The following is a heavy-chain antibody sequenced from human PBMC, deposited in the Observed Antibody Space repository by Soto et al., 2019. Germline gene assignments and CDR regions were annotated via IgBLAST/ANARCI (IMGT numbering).Heavy chain of an antibody. CDR2: IYPGDSDT. D-gene: IGHD6-19*01. CDR3: AINLEVAGTSGWFDP. J-gene: IGHJ5*02. CDR1: GYSFTSYW. Sequence: GESLKISCKGSGYSFTSYWIGWVRQMPGKGLEWMGIIYPGDSDTRYSPSFQGQVTISADKSISTAYLQWSSLKASDTAMYYCAINLEVAGTSGWFDPWGQGTLVTVSS. V-gene: IGHV5-51*01.